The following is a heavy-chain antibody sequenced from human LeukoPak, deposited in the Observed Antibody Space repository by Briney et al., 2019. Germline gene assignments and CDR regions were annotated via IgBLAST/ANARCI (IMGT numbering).Heavy chain of an antibody. D-gene: IGHD3-10*01. CDR1: GYSISSGYY. CDR3: ARGFLWFVDY. Sequence: PSETLSLTCTVSGYSISSGYYWGWIRQPPGKGLEWIGSIYHSGSTYYNPSLKSRVTISVDTSKNQFSLKLSSVTAADTAVYYCARGFLWFVDYWGQGTLVTVSS. J-gene: IGHJ4*02. V-gene: IGHV4-38-2*02. CDR2: IYHSGST.